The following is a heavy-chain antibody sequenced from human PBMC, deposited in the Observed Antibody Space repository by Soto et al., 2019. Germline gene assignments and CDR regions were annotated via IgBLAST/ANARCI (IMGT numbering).Heavy chain of an antibody. Sequence: PSETLSLTCAVYGGSFSGYYWRWIRQPPGKGLEWIAEINHSGSTKYNPSLKSRVTISVDTSKNQFSLKLSSVTAADTAAYYCAILSSSSGSWFDPWGQGTLVTVSS. CDR3: AILSSSSGSWFDP. D-gene: IGHD6-6*01. J-gene: IGHJ5*02. CDR2: INHSGST. V-gene: IGHV4-34*01. CDR1: GGSFSGYY.